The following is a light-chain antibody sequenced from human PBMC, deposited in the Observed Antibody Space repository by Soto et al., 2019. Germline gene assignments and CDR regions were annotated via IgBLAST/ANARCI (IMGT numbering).Light chain of an antibody. CDR3: QQYNNWPPYT. CDR2: GAS. CDR1: QSVSSN. Sequence: EIVMTQSPATLSVSPGERATLSCRASQSVSSNLAWYQQKPGQAPRLLIYGASTRATDIPARFSGSGSGTEFTLTISSLQSEDFAVYYCQQYNNWPPYTFGQETKLEIK. J-gene: IGKJ2*01. V-gene: IGKV3-15*01.